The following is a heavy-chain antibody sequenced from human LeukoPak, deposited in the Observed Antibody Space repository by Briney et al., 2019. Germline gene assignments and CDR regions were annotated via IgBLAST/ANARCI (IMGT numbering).Heavy chain of an antibody. CDR1: GGSFSGYY. Sequence: TSETLSLTCAVYGGSFSGYYWSWIRQPPGKGLEWMGEINHSGSTNYNPSLKSRVTISVDTSKNQFSLKLSSVTAADTAVYYCARRRIQLWLASFDYWGQGTLVTVSS. CDR2: INHSGST. V-gene: IGHV4-34*01. J-gene: IGHJ4*02. CDR3: ARRRIQLWLASFDY. D-gene: IGHD5-18*01.